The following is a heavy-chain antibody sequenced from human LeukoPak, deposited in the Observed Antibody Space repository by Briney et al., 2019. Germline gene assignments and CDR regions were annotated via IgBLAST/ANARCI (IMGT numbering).Heavy chain of an antibody. V-gene: IGHV3-23*01. J-gene: IGHJ4*02. CDR3: AKDSPPWFGESPFDY. D-gene: IGHD3-10*01. CDR1: GFTFDDYA. CDR2: ISGSGGST. Sequence: GGSLRLSCAASGFTFDDYAMHWVRQAPGKGLEWVSAISGSGGSTYYADSVKGRFTISRDNSKNTLYLQMNSLRAEDTAVYYCAKDSPPWFGESPFDYWGQGTLVTVSS.